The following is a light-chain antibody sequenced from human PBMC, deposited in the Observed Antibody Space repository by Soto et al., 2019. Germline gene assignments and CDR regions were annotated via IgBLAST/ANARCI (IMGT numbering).Light chain of an antibody. CDR1: QSINSL. CDR2: KAS. V-gene: IGKV1-5*03. J-gene: IGKJ4*02. CDR3: QQYNSYSP. Sequence: DIQMTQSPSTLSASVGDRVIITCRASQSINSLLAWYQQKPGKAPKLLIYKASSLESGVPSRFSGNGSGTEFTLTISSLQPDDFASYYCQQYNSYSPFGGGTKVEIK.